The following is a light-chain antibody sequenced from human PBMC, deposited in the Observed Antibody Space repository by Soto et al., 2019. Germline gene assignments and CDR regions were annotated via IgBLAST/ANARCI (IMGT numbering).Light chain of an antibody. CDR1: SSDVGGYNY. CDR3: SSYTTSNTRQIV. J-gene: IGLJ1*01. CDR2: DVS. V-gene: IGLV2-14*03. Sequence: HSALTQPASVSGSAGRSITITCTGTSSDVGGYNYVSWYQHHPGKAPKLLIYDVSNRPSGISNRFSGSKSDNTASLTISGLQPEDEADYYCSSYTTSNTRQIVFGTGTKVTVL.